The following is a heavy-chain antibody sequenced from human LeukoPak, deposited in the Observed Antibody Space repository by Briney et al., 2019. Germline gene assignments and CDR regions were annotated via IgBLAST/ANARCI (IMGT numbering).Heavy chain of an antibody. J-gene: IGHJ4*02. CDR2: IYPGDSDT. CDR3: ARGGYYGSGSYYSFDY. V-gene: IGHV5-51*01. CDR1: GSIFTSYW. Sequence: GASLQISCKGSGSIFTSYWIGWVRQLPGKGLEWMGIIYPGDSDTRYSPSFQGQVTISADKSINTAYLQRSRLKASDTAMYYCARGGYYGSGSYYSFDYWGQGTLVTVSS. D-gene: IGHD3-10*01.